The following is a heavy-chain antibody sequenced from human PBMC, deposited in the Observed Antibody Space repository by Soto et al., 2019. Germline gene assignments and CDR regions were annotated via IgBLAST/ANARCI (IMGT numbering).Heavy chain of an antibody. CDR2: IYYSGST. D-gene: IGHD6-13*01. J-gene: IGHJ4*02. V-gene: IGHV4-31*03. Sequence: QVQLQESGPGLVKPSQTLSLTCTVSGGSISSGGYYWSWIRQHPGKGLEGIGYIYYSGSTYYNPSLKSRVTISVYTAKNQFSLKLSSVTAADTAVYYCARETGYSSSWYRYFDYWGQGTLVTVSS. CDR1: GGSISSGGYY. CDR3: ARETGYSSSWYRYFDY.